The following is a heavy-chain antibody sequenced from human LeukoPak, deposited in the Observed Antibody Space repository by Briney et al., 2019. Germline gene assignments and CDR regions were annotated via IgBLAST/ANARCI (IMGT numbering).Heavy chain of an antibody. D-gene: IGHD3-10*01. J-gene: IGHJ3*02. CDR1: GGSFSRYY. CDR2: INHSGST. V-gene: IGHV4-34*01. CDR3: ASRGTMVRDDAFDI. Sequence: PSETLSLTCAVYGGSFSRYYWSWIRQPPGKGLEWIGEINHSGSTNYNPSLKSRVTISVDTSKNQFSLKLSSVTAADTAVYYCASRGTMVRDDAFDIWGQGTMVTVSS.